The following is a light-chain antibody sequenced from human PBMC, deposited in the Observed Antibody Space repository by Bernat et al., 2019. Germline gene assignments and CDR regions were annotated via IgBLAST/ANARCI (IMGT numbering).Light chain of an antibody. CDR2: EVS. Sequence: DIVMTQTPLSLSVTPGQPASISCKSSQSLLHRDGKPHVYRYLQKPGQPPQLLTYEVSNWFSGVPDRFSGSGSGTDFPQKISRVEAEDVGAYYCMQGIQLPRTFGPGTKVDIK. CDR3: MQGIQLPRT. V-gene: IGKV2D-29*01. CDR1: QSLLHRDGKPH. J-gene: IGKJ3*01.